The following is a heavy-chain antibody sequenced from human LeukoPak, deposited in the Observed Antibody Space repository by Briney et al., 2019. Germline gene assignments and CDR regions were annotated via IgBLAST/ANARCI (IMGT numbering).Heavy chain of an antibody. Sequence: GGSLRLSCAASGFTFSTYIMNWVRQTPGKGLEWVSSIGTSTSYIYYADSVKGRFTISRDNAKNSLYLQMNSLRAEDTAVYYCARGSGGDYWGQGTLVTVSS. CDR1: GFTFSTYI. V-gene: IGHV3-21*01. J-gene: IGHJ4*02. CDR2: IGTSTSYI. D-gene: IGHD3-10*01. CDR3: ARGSGGDY.